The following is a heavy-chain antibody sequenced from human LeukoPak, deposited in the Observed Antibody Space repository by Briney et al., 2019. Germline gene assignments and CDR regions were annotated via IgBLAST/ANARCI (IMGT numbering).Heavy chain of an antibody. V-gene: IGHV3-30*18. CDR1: GFTFSSYG. CDR3: AKDLHSSTSSIGYYYYAMDV. J-gene: IGHJ6*02. CDR2: ISYDGSNK. Sequence: GGSLRLSCAASGFTFSSYGMHWVRQAPGKGLEWVAVISYDGSNKYYADSVKGRFTISRDNSKNTLYLQMNSLRAEDTAVYYCAKDLHSSTSSIGYYYYAMDVWGQGTTVTVSS. D-gene: IGHD2-2*01.